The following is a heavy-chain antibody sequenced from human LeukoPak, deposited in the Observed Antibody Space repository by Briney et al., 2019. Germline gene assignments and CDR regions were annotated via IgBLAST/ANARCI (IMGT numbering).Heavy chain of an antibody. D-gene: IGHD4-17*01. Sequence: GASVKVSCKASGYTFTSYDINWVRQATGQGLEWMGWMNPNSGNTGYAQKFQGRVTMTRNTSISTAYMELSSLRSEDAAVYYCARAEYGDYAVDYWGQGTLVTVSS. J-gene: IGHJ4*02. CDR1: GYTFTSYD. CDR2: MNPNSGNT. V-gene: IGHV1-8*01. CDR3: ARAEYGDYAVDY.